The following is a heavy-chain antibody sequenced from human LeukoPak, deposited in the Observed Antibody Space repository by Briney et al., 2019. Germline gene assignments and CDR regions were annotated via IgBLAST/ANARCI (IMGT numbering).Heavy chain of an antibody. CDR2: INHSGST. D-gene: IGHD2/OR15-2a*01. CDR3: ARHVLSYYFDY. V-gene: IGHV4-34*01. CDR1: GVSFSSYY. Sequence: SETLSLTCAVYGVSFSSYYWSWIRQPPGKGLEWIGEINHSGSTNYNPSLKSRVTISVDTSKNQFSLKLSSVTAADTAVYYCARHVLSYYFDYWGQGTLVTVSS. J-gene: IGHJ4*02.